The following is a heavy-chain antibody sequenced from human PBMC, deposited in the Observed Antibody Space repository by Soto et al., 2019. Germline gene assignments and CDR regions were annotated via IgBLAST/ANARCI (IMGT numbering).Heavy chain of an antibody. V-gene: IGHV1-3*01. Sequence: ASVKVSCKASGYTFTRYTMNWVRQAPGQRLEWMGWISPDNGNTKSSQKFQDRVIITRDTSASTAYMDLSSLRSEDTAVYYCARGIATGQLDPWGQGTLVTVSS. D-gene: IGHD2-15*01. CDR1: GYTFTRYT. J-gene: IGHJ5*02. CDR2: ISPDNGNT. CDR3: ARGIATGQLDP.